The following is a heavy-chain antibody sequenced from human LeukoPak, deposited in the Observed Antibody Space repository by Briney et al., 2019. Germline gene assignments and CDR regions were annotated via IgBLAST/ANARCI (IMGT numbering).Heavy chain of an antibody. J-gene: IGHJ4*02. CDR2: IYYSGST. V-gene: IGHV4-59*01. Sequence: PSETLSLTCTVSGGSISSYYWSWIRQPPGKGLEWIGYIYYSGSTNYNPSLKSRVTISVDTSKNQFSLKLSSVTAADTAVYYCARDKRYSSSWYYFDYRGQGTLVTVSS. CDR3: ARDKRYSSSWYYFDY. D-gene: IGHD6-13*01. CDR1: GGSISSYY.